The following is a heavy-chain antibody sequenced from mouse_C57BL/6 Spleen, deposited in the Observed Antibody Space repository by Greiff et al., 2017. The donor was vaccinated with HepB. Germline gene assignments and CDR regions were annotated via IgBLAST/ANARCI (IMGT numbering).Heavy chain of an antibody. J-gene: IGHJ3*01. CDR3: TTLGYNGCYVAD. D-gene: IGHD2-3*01. Sequence: VQLQQSGAELVRPGASVKLSCTASGFNIKDYYMHWVKQRPEQGLEWIGRIDPEDGDTDYAPKFQGKATMTADTTSNTAYLQLSSLTSEDTAVSSSTTLGYNGCYVADWGQGTLVTVSA. CDR2: IDPEDGDT. V-gene: IGHV14-1*01. CDR1: GFNIKDYY.